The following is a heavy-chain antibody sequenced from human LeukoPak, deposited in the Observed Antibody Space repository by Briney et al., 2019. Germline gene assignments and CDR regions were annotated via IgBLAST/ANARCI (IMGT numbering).Heavy chain of an antibody. CDR3: ARDTYDYYFDP. CDR1: GDSINSHH. J-gene: IGHJ5*02. D-gene: IGHD5-12*01. CDR2: MYYSGST. Sequence: SETLSLTCTVSGDSINSHHWNWIRQPPGKGLEWIGYMYYSGSTKYNPSLKSRVAISIDTPKNQFSLKLSSVTAADTAVYYCARDTYDYYFDPWGQGTLVTVSS. V-gene: IGHV4-59*11.